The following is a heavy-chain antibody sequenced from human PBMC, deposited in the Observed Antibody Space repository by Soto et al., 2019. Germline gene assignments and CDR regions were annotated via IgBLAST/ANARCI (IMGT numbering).Heavy chain of an antibody. CDR1: GGTFSSDA. CDR2: IKPIFGTA. J-gene: IGHJ6*02. CDR3: STPKPFHPWEYYYYYGRFS. V-gene: IGHV1-69*06. Sequence: QVQLVQSGAEVKKPGSSVKVSCKASGGTFSSDAISWGRQAPGHGLEWMGGIKPIFGTANYAQKFQGRVTINPDKSTSPAYRQLSRQSPEGTAVYYCSTPKPFHPWEYYYYYGRFSFCQGTTFTVAS. D-gene: IGHD1-26*01.